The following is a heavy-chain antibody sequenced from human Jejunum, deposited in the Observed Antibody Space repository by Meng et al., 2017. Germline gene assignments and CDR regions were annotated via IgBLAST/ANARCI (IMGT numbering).Heavy chain of an antibody. CDR3: ARDHWGSLDY. D-gene: IGHD7-27*01. J-gene: IGHJ4*02. CDR2: AST. V-gene: IGHV4-61*08. CDR1: GGSVSSSGYQ. Sequence: QVPLQGSGPGLVRPSETPYIISAAPGGSVSSSGYQWGWIRQPPGKGLEWIGYASTNYNPSLKSRVTISVDTSKNQFSLKLTSVTAADTAVYYCARDHWGSLDYWGQGVLVTVSS.